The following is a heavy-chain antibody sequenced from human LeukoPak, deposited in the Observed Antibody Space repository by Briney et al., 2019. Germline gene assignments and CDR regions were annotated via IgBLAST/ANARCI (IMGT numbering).Heavy chain of an antibody. CDR3: AKDLGSNYYDSKPYFDY. CDR1: GFTFSSYA. Sequence: PGGSLRLSCAASGFTFSSYAMSWVRQAPGKGLEWVSAISGSGGSTYYADSVKGRFTISRDNSKNTLYLQMNSLRAEDTAVYYCAKDLGSNYYDSKPYFDYWGQGTLVTVSS. V-gene: IGHV3-23*01. D-gene: IGHD3-22*01. J-gene: IGHJ4*02. CDR2: ISGSGGST.